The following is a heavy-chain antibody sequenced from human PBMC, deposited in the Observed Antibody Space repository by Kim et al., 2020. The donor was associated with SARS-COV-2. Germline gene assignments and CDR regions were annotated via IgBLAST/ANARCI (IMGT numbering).Heavy chain of an antibody. CDR2: ISAYNGNT. CDR1: GYTFSNYV. V-gene: IGHV1-18*01. Sequence: ASVKVSCKASGYTFSNYVISWVRQAPGQGLEWMGWISAYNGNTNYAQKFQGRVTMTTDTSTSTAYMELRSLTYDDTAVYYCARDLTTVTTCGYWGQGTLVTASS. D-gene: IGHD4-17*01. J-gene: IGHJ4*02. CDR3: ARDLTTVTTCGY.